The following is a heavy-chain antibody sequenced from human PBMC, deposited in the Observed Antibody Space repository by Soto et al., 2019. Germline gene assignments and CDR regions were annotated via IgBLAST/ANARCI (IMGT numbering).Heavy chain of an antibody. CDR3: ARGIATGPLDP. CDR1: GYTFTRYT. J-gene: IGHJ5*02. CDR2: INPDNGNT. Sequence: QVQLVQSGAEVKKPGASVKISCKASGYTFTRYTMTWVRQAPGQRLEWMGWINPDNGNTKSSQKFQDSVIITRDTSASTAYMDLSSLRSEDAAVYSGARGIATGPLDPWGQGTLVTVSS. D-gene: IGHD2-15*01. V-gene: IGHV1-3*01.